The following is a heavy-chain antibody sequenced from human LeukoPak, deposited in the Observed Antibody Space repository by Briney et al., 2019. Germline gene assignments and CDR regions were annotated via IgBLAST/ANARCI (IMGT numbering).Heavy chain of an antibody. Sequence: ASVKVSCKASGYTFTGCYMHWVRQAPGQGREWMGRINPNSGGTNYAQKFQGRVTMTRDTSISTAYMELSRLRSDDTAVYYCARDPLHCSGGSCYYSWFDPWQQGTLATVSS. D-gene: IGHD2-15*01. CDR1: GYTFTGCY. CDR3: ARDPLHCSGGSCYYSWFDP. V-gene: IGHV1-2*06. CDR2: INPNSGGT. J-gene: IGHJ5*02.